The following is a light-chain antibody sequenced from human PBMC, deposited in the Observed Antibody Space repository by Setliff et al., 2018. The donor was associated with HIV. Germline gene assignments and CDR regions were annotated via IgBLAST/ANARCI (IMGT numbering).Light chain of an antibody. Sequence: QSVLARPASVSGSPGQSITISCTGTSSDVGGYSYVSWYQQHPGKAPKLIIYEVGNRPSGVSNRFSGSKSGNTASLTISGLQAEDEADYYCSSYAITNTLPFGTGTKVTVL. J-gene: IGLJ1*01. CDR3: SSYAITNTLP. CDR1: SSDVGGYSY. V-gene: IGLV2-14*01. CDR2: EVG.